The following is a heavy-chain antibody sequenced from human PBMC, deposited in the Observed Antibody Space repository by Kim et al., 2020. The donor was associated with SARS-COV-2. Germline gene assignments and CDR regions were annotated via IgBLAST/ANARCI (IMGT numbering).Heavy chain of an antibody. CDR1: GGSFSGYY. CDR2: INHSGST. CDR3: ARGIAVVRDAFDI. D-gene: IGHD3-22*01. J-gene: IGHJ3*02. V-gene: IGHV4-34*01. Sequence: SETLSLTCAVYGGSFSGYYWSWIRQPQGKGLECIGEINHSGSTNYNPSLKSRVTISVDTSKNQFSLKLSSVTAADTAVYYCARGIAVVRDAFDIWGQGTMVTVSS.